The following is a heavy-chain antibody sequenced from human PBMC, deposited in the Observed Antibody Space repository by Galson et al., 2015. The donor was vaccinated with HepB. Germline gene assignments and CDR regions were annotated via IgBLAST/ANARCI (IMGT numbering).Heavy chain of an antibody. CDR1: GFTFSSYW. CDR2: IKQDGSEK. J-gene: IGHJ6*02. Sequence: SLRLSCAASGFTFSSYWMSWVRQAPGKGLEWVANIKQDGSEKYYVDSVKGRFTISRDNAKNSLYLQMNSLRAEDTAVYYCARDRAQLERLGYWGYYYGMDVWGQGTTVTVSS. V-gene: IGHV3-7*01. D-gene: IGHD1-1*01. CDR3: ARDRAQLERLGYWGYYYGMDV.